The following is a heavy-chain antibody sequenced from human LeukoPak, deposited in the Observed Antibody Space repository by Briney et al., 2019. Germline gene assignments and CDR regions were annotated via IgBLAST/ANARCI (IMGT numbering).Heavy chain of an antibody. CDR1: GASISSGGFY. D-gene: IGHD5-18*01. CDR3: ARGTRTADY. J-gene: IGHJ4*02. Sequence: SETLSLTCTVSGASISSGGFYWRWIRQHPGKALEWIGYIYYSGSTYYNPSLKGRVTISVDTSENQFSLRLSSVTAADTAVYYCARGTRTADYWGQGTLVTVSS. V-gene: IGHV4-31*03. CDR2: IYYSGST.